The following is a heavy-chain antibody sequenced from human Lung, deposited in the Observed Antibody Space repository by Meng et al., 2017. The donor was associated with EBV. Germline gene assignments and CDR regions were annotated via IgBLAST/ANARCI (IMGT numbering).Heavy chain of an antibody. CDR1: KYSFTNYW. D-gene: IGHD2-2*01. J-gene: IGHJ5*02. CDR3: VRMGCSNRSCYRNWFDP. CDR2: IYPGDSVT. Sequence: ESGAEVKMAGESLKISCTASKYSFTNYWIGWVRQMPGKGLEWMGVIYPGDSVTRYSPSFQGQVTISADKSITTAYLQWSSLKASDTAMYYCVRMGCSNRSCYRNWFDPWGQGTLVTVSS. V-gene: IGHV5-51*01.